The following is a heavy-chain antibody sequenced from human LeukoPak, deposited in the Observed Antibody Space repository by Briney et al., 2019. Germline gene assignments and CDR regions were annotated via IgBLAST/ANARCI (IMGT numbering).Heavy chain of an antibody. CDR3: ARSKALIAARSYFDY. D-gene: IGHD6-6*01. J-gene: IGHJ4*02. CDR1: GFTFSSYA. V-gene: IGHV3-30*01. CDR2: ISYDGSNK. Sequence: GGSLRLSCAASGFTFSSYAMHWVRQAPGKGLEWVAVISYDGSNKYYADSVKGRFTISRDNSKNTLYLQMNSLRAEDTVVYYCARSKALIAARSYFDYWGQGTLVTVSS.